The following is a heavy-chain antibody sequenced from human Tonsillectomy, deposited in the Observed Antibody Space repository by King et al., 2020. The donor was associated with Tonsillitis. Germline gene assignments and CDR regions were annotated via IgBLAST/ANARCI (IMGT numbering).Heavy chain of an antibody. Sequence: VQLVESGGGLVQPGGSLRLSCAASGFTLRSYAMSWVRPAPGKGLEGVSTISGMGGMTYYAYSVKGRFILSRDNSQNTLYMQMNSLRAEDTAIYYCARVPALALDFWGQGTMVTVSS. J-gene: IGHJ3*01. CDR1: GFTLRSYA. D-gene: IGHD2-2*01. CDR2: ISGMGGMT. V-gene: IGHV3-23*04. CDR3: ARVPALALDF.